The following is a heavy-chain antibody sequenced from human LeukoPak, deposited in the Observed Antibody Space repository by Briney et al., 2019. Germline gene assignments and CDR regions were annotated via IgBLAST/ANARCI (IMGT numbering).Heavy chain of an antibody. V-gene: IGHV1-69*05. J-gene: IGHJ6*03. Sequence: ASVKVSCKASGGTFSSYAISRVRQAPGQGLERMGGIIPIFGTANYAQKFQGRVTITTDESTSTAYMELSSLRSEDTAVYYCASKRIQLWLRSSYYYYMDVWGKGTTVTVSS. D-gene: IGHD5-18*01. CDR2: IIPIFGTA. CDR1: GGTFSSYA. CDR3: ASKRIQLWLRSSYYYYMDV.